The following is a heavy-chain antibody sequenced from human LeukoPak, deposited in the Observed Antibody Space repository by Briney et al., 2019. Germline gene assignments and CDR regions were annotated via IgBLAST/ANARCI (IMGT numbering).Heavy chain of an antibody. CDR1: GFTFSSYA. V-gene: IGHV3-64*02. J-gene: IGHJ6*02. Sequence: GGSLRLSCAASGFTFSSYAMHWVRQAPGKGLEYVSAISSYGVSTYYADSVKSRFTISRDHSKNTLFLQMGSLRAEDMAVCYCARDGGVWFGELSPGYYGRDLWGQGTTFTVSS. CDR2: ISSYGVST. D-gene: IGHD3-10*01. CDR3: ARDGGVWFGELSPGYYGRDL.